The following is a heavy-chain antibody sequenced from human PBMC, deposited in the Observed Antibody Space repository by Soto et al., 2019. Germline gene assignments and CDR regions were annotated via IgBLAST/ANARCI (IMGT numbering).Heavy chain of an antibody. J-gene: IGHJ6*02. V-gene: IGHV1-3*05. D-gene: IGHD2-2*01. CDR3: ARDQYCISTSCVVGMDV. CDR2: INAGNGNT. Sequence: QVQLVQSGAEEKKPGASVKVSCKASGYTFTSYAMHWVRQAPGQRLEWMGWINAGNGNTKYSQKFQGRVTITRDTSASTAYMELSSLRSEDTAVYYCARDQYCISTSCVVGMDVWGQGTTVTVSS. CDR1: GYTFTSYA.